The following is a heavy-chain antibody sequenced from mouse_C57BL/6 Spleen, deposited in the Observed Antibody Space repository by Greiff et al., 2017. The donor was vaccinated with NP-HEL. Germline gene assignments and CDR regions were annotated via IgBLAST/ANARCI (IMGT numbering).Heavy chain of an antibody. CDR1: GYAFSSSW. CDR3: EKGNYDYEAY. Sequence: VQLQQSGPELVKPGASVKISCKASGYAFSSSWMNWVKQRPGKGLEWIGRIYPGGGDTNYNGKFKGKATLTADTSSSTAYMQLSSLTSEDSSVDICEKGNYDYEAYWGQGTTVTVSA. CDR2: IYPGGGDT. V-gene: IGHV1-82*01. J-gene: IGHJ3*01. D-gene: IGHD2-4*01.